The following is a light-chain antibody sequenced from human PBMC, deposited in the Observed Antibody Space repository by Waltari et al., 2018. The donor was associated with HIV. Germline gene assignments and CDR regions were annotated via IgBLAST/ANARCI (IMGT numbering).Light chain of an antibody. V-gene: IGLV3-10*01. CDR1: ALPRKY. CDR3: FSTDSSGHQRV. CDR2: EDN. J-gene: IGLJ2*01. Sequence: SYELTQPPSVSVSPGQTARITCSGDALPRKYAYWYQQKSGQAPVLVIYEDNKRPSEIPEKFSGSNSGAVSTLTISGAQVDDEADYYFFSTDSSGHQRVFGGGTSLTVL.